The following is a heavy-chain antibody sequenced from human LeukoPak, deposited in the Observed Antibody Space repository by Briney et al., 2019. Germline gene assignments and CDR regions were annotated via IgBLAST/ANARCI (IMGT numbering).Heavy chain of an antibody. CDR2: MSYDGGTK. J-gene: IGHJ2*01. CDR3: ARDRKTDGYFYWYFDL. CDR1: GFTFDDYA. Sequence: GGSLRLSCAASGFTFDDYAMHWVRQVPGKGLEWVAVMSYDGGTKYYADSVKGRVTISRDNSKNTLYLQMNSLRTEDTAVYYCARDRKTDGYFYWYFDLWGRGTLVTVSS. D-gene: IGHD5-18*01. V-gene: IGHV3-30-3*01.